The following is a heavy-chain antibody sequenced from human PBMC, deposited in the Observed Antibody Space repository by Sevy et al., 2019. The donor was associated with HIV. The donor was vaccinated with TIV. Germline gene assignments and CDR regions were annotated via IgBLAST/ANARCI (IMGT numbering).Heavy chain of an antibody. J-gene: IGHJ4*02. D-gene: IGHD3-10*01. Sequence: GGSLRLSCAASGLALSDYYMAWIRQAPGKGPGWVSYISGGGATLYYEDSVKGRFTISRGNAKATLHLQMNSLRVVDTAVYFCARDPFHFLRGCLWGQGTQVTVSS. CDR1: GLALSDYY. CDR2: ISGGGATL. V-gene: IGHV3-11*01. CDR3: ARDPFHFLRGCL.